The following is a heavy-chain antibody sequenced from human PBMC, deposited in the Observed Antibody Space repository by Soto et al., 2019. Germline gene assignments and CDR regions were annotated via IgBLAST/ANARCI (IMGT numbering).Heavy chain of an antibody. Sequence: ASVKVSCKASGYTFSSYGINWVRQAPGQGLEWLGWISPYDGNTKYAQILQGRVSMTTDTSTKTAYMEVRSLRSDDTAGYYCXXXXXXXXXXXXXXXXYGXXXWGXXTXXXVS. V-gene: IGHV1-18*01. CDR2: ISPYDGNT. CDR3: XXXXXXXXXXXXXXXXYGXXX. CDR1: GYTFSSYG. J-gene: IGHJ3*01. D-gene: IGHD3-16*01.